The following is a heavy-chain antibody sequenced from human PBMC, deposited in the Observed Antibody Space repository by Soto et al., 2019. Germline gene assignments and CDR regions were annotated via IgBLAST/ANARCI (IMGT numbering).Heavy chain of an antibody. D-gene: IGHD1-26*01. CDR2: ISWNSGSI. Sequence: EVQLVESGGGLVQPGRSLRLSCAASGFTFDDYAMHWVRQAPGKGLEWVSCISWNSGSIGYADSVKGRFTISRDNAKNSLYLQMNSLRAEDTALYYCAKGVVGATENFDYWGQGTLVTVSS. V-gene: IGHV3-9*01. CDR3: AKGVVGATENFDY. CDR1: GFTFDDYA. J-gene: IGHJ4*02.